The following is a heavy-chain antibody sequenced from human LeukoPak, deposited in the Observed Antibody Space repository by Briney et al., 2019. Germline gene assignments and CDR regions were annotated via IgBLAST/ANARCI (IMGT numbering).Heavy chain of an antibody. D-gene: IGHD1-1*01. CDR2: ISYDGSNK. Sequence: GGSLRLSCAASGFTFSSYGMHWVRQAPGKGLEWVAVISYDGSNKYYADSVKGRFTISRDNSKNTLYLQMNSLRAEDTAVYYCAKEWGTQVHFDYWGQGALVTVSS. CDR1: GFTFSSYG. J-gene: IGHJ4*02. V-gene: IGHV3-30*18. CDR3: AKEWGTQVHFDY.